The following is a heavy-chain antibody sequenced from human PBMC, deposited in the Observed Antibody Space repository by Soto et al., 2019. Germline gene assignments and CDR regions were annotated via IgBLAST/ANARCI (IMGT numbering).Heavy chain of an antibody. CDR3: ARVGCGGDCYLKSNHWFDP. CDR2: ISAYNGNT. Sequence: ASVKVSCKASGYTFTSYGISWVRQAPGQGREWMGWISAYNGNTNYAQKLQGRVTMTTDTSTSTAYMELRSLRSDDTAVYYCARVGCGGDCYLKSNHWFDPWGQGXLVTVSS. V-gene: IGHV1-18*01. D-gene: IGHD2-21*02. J-gene: IGHJ5*02. CDR1: GYTFTSYG.